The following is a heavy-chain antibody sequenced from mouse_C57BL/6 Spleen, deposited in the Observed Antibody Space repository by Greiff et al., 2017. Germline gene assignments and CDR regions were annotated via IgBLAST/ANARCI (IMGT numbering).Heavy chain of an antibody. D-gene: IGHD1-1*01. Sequence: EVQLVESGGGLVKPGGSLKLSCAASGFTFSDYGMHWVRQAPEQGLGWVAYISSGSSTIYYADTVKGRFTISRDNAKNTLFLQMTSLRSEDTAMYYCARVNYYGSSYSAWFAYWGQGTLVTVSA. CDR1: GFTFSDYG. J-gene: IGHJ3*01. CDR3: ARVNYYGSSYSAWFAY. V-gene: IGHV5-17*01. CDR2: ISSGSSTI.